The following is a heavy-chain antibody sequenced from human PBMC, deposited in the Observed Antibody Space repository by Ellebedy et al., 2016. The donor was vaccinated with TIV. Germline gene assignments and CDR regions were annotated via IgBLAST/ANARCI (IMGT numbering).Heavy chain of an antibody. J-gene: IGHJ3*02. CDR3: ARHEYGDYSTGDAFDI. V-gene: IGHV5-51*01. Sequence: GESLKISCKGSGYSFTSYWIGWVRQMPGKGLEWMGIIYPGDSDTRYSPSFQGQVTISADKSISTAYLQWSSLKASDTAMYYCARHEYGDYSTGDAFDIWGQGTMVTVSS. CDR2: IYPGDSDT. CDR1: GYSFTSYW. D-gene: IGHD4-17*01.